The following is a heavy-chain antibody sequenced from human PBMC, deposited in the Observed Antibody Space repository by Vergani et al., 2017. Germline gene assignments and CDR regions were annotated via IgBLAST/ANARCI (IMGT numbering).Heavy chain of an antibody. CDR3: AILVPAAKNWFDP. J-gene: IGHJ5*02. V-gene: IGHV4-59*01. D-gene: IGHD2-2*01. CDR2: IYYSGST. CDR1: GGSISSYY. Sequence: QVQLQESGPGLVKPSETLSLTCTVSGGSISSYYWSWIRQPPGKGLEWIGYIYYSGSTNYNPSLKSRVTISVATSKNQFSLKLSSVTAADTAVYYCAILVPAAKNWFDPWGQGTLVTVSS.